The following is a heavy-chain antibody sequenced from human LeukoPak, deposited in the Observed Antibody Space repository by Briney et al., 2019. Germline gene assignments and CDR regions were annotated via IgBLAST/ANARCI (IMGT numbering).Heavy chain of an antibody. CDR3: AKGGRWDVTPFDY. CDR2: ISGGGGST. Sequence: GGSLRLSCAASGFTFTSYSMNWVRQAPGKGLEWVSTISGGGGSTYYADSVKGRFTISRDNSKNTLYLQVNSLRAEDTAVYYCAKGGRWDVTPFDYWGQGTLVTVSS. J-gene: IGHJ4*02. D-gene: IGHD3-16*01. CDR1: GFTFTSYS. V-gene: IGHV3-23*01.